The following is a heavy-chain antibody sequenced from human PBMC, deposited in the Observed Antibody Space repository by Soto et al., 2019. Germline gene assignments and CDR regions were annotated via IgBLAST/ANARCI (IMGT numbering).Heavy chain of an antibody. CDR2: VSSSGCST. V-gene: IGHV3-23*01. CDR3: AKYSTSWRGGQFDY. CDR1: GFTFSSYA. J-gene: IGHJ4*02. Sequence: EVQLLESGGGLVQPGGSLRLSCAASGFTFSSYAMSWVRQAPGKGLAWVLAVSSSGCSTYYADSVKCRFTISRDNSKNTLYLQMNSRRAEDTAVYYCAKYSTSWRGGQFDYWGQGTLVTVSS. D-gene: IGHD6-13*01.